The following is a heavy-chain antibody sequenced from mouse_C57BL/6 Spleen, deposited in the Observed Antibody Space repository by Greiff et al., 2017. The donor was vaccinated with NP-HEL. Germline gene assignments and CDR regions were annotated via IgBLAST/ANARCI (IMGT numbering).Heavy chain of an antibody. J-gene: IGHJ2*01. D-gene: IGHD1-1*01. Sequence: VQLQQSGAELVRPGASVTLSCKASGYTFTDYEMHWVKQTPVHGLEWIGAIDPETGGTAYNQKFKGKAILTADKSSSTAYMELRSLTSEDSAVYYCTRSSTVGAPYYFDYWGQGTTLTVSS. V-gene: IGHV1-15*01. CDR1: GYTFTDYE. CDR2: IDPETGGT. CDR3: TRSSTVGAPYYFDY.